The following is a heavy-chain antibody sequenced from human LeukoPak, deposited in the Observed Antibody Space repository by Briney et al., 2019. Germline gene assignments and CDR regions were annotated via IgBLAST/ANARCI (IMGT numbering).Heavy chain of an antibody. CDR1: GYTFVIYG. CDR2: ISPYNGNT. D-gene: IGHD4-17*01. V-gene: IGHV1-18*04. J-gene: IGHJ1*01. CDR3: VREPQSEGDYIYFHH. Sequence: VASVKVSCKASGYTFVIYGFSWVRQAPGQGLEWMGWISPYNGNTNYARKLQDRVTLTTDTSTSTAYMELRSLRSDDTAVYYCVREPQSEGDYIYFHHWGQGTLVTVSS.